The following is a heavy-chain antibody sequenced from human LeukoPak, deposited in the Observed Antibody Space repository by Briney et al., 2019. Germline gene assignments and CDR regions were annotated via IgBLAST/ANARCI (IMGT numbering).Heavy chain of an antibody. V-gene: IGHV3-30*03. CDR2: ISYDGSNK. CDR3: ARGVRIAVAGYIDY. J-gene: IGHJ4*02. CDR1: GFTFSNYW. D-gene: IGHD6-19*01. Sequence: PGGSLRLSCVASGFTFSNYWMSWVRQAPGKGLEWVAAISYDGSNKNYADSVKGRFTISRDNSKNTLYLQMNSLRAEDTAVYYCARGVRIAVAGYIDYWGQGTLVTVSS.